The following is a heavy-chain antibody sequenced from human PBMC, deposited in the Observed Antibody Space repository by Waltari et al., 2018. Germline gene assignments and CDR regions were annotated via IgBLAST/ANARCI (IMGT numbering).Heavy chain of an antibody. CDR1: GSNFSNLG. D-gene: IGHD4-17*01. Sequence: QVQLVESGGGVVQPGGSRRLCCAASGSNFSNLGMNWVRQAPGKELEWVALILFDGRYKFYADSVRGRFTISRDNSKRTLHLYMNNLKVDDTAMYFCAKDAYGNTYLDLWGQGTLVTVSS. J-gene: IGHJ4*02. CDR3: AKDAYGNTYLDL. CDR2: ILFDGRYK. V-gene: IGHV3-30*02.